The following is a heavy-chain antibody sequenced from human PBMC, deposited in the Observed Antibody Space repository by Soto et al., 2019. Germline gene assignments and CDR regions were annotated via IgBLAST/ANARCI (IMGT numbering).Heavy chain of an antibody. CDR3: ARSAAVAAAIFDY. Sequence: GGSLRLSCAASGFTVSSNYMSWVRQAPGKGLEWVSVIYSGGRTYYADSVKGRFTISRDNSKDTLYLQMNSLRAEDTAVYYCARSAAVAAAIFDYWGQGTLVTVSS. CDR2: IYSGGRT. V-gene: IGHV3-53*01. J-gene: IGHJ4*02. D-gene: IGHD6-19*01. CDR1: GFTVSSNY.